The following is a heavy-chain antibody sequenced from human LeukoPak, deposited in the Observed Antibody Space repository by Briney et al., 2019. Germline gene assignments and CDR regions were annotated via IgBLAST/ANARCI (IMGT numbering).Heavy chain of an antibody. D-gene: IGHD1-26*01. V-gene: IGHV4-34*01. CDR3: ARGLSLVGATNDY. Sequence: SETLSLTCAVYGGSFSGYYWSWIRQPPGKGLEWIGEINHSGSTNCNPSLKSRVTISVDTSKNQFSLKLSSVTAADTAVYYCARGLSLVGATNDYWGQGTLVTVSS. CDR1: GGSFSGYY. CDR2: INHSGST. J-gene: IGHJ4*02.